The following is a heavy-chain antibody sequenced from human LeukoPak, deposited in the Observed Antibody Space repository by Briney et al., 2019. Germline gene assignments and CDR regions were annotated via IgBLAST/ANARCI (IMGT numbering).Heavy chain of an antibody. CDR1: GFTFSSYA. J-gene: IGHJ4*02. Sequence: PGGPVRLSCAASGFTFSSYAMSWVRQAPGKGLEWVSLINDSGGNTYYADSVKGRFTISRDNSKNTLFLQMSSLRAEDTAVYYCAKTSAGIRGGYFDYWGQGTLVTVSS. V-gene: IGHV3-23*01. CDR3: AKTSAGIRGGYFDY. D-gene: IGHD3-10*01. CDR2: INDSGGNT.